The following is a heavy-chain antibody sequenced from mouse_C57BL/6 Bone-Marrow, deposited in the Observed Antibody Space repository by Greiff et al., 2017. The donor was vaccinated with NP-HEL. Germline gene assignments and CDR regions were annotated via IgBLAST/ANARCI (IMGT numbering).Heavy chain of an antibody. Sequence: LVESGAELVRPGASVTLSCKASGYTFTDYEMHWVKQTPVHGLEWIGAIDPETGGTAYNQKFKGKAILTADKSSSTAYMELRSLTSEDSAVYYCTSNSYYYGSTPYWGQGTLVTVSA. D-gene: IGHD1-1*01. J-gene: IGHJ3*01. CDR2: IDPETGGT. V-gene: IGHV1-15*01. CDR1: GYTFTDYE. CDR3: TSNSYYYGSTPY.